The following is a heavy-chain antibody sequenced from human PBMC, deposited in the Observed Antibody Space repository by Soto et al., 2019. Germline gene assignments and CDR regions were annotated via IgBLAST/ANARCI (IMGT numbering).Heavy chain of an antibody. Sequence: GASVKVSCKASGYTFTSYYMHWVRQAPGQGLEWMGIINPSGGSTSYAQKFQGRVTMTRDTSTSTVYMELSSLRSEDTAVYYCAIKMPAIYYFGSWGQGTQVTVSS. D-gene: IGHD2-2*01. CDR3: AIKMPAIYYFGS. J-gene: IGHJ4*02. V-gene: IGHV1-46*01. CDR2: INPSGGST. CDR1: GYTFTSYY.